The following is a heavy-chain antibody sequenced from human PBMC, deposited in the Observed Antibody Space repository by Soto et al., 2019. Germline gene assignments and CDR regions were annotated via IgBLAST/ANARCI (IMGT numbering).Heavy chain of an antibody. Sequence: EVQLVESGGGLVQPGGSLRLSCAASGFTFSSYSMTWVRQAPGKGLEWVSYISSSGSTIYYADSVKGRFTISRDNAKNSLYLQMNSLRDEDTAVYYCARDLRMVYAIDFDYWGQGTLVTVSS. V-gene: IGHV3-48*02. CDR3: ARDLRMVYAIDFDY. CDR1: GFTFSSYS. D-gene: IGHD2-8*01. J-gene: IGHJ4*02. CDR2: ISSSGSTI.